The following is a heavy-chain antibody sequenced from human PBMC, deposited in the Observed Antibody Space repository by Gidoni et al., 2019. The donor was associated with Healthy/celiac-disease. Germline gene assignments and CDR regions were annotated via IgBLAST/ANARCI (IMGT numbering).Heavy chain of an antibody. CDR1: GGSISSGSYY. V-gene: IGHV4-61*02. Sequence: QVQLPASGPGLVQPSQTLSLTCTFSGGSISSGSYYWSWIRPPAGKGLEWIGLIDTSGSTNYNPSLKSRVTISVDTSKNQFSLKLSSVTAADTAVYYCARDAGDILTGYYSDYWGQGTLVTVSS. J-gene: IGHJ4*02. CDR2: IDTSGST. CDR3: ARDAGDILTGYYSDY. D-gene: IGHD3-9*01.